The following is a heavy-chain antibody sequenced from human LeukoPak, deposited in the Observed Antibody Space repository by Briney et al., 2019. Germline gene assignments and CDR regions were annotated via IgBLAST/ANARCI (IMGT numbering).Heavy chain of an antibody. CDR3: VRESIRGTRDFDY. V-gene: IGHV3-48*04. Sequence: GGSLRLSCAASGFSFSGYSMNWVRQAPGKGLDWVSYISSGSRTIFYAESVKGRFTISRDNAKNLLYLEMNSPRAEDTAVYYCVRESIRGTRDFDYWGQGTLVTVSS. CDR2: ISSGSRTI. D-gene: IGHD2-21*01. CDR1: GFSFSGYS. J-gene: IGHJ4*02.